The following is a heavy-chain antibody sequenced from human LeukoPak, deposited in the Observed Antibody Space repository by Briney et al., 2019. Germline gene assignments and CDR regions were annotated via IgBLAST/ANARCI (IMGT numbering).Heavy chain of an antibody. CDR3: ARVSEYCSSTSCYTREDY. CDR2: MNPNSGNT. J-gene: IGHJ4*02. CDR1: GYTFTSYD. Sequence: ASVKVSCKASGYTFTSYDINWVRQATGQGLEWMGWMNPNSGNTGYAQKFRGRVTITRNTSISTAYMELSSLRSEDTAVYYCARVSEYCSSTSCYTREDYWGQGTLVTVSS. D-gene: IGHD2-2*02. V-gene: IGHV1-8*03.